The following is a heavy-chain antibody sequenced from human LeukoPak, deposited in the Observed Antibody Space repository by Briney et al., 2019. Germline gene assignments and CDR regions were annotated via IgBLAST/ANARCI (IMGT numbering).Heavy chain of an antibody. Sequence: PSETLSLTCTVSGGSISSYYWSWIRQPPGKGLEWFGYIYYSGSTNYNPSLKSRVTISVDTSKNQFSLKLSSVTAADTAVYYCARHVVGGTNYFDYWGQGTLVTVSS. D-gene: IGHD1-26*01. CDR3: ARHVVGGTNYFDY. CDR2: IYYSGST. V-gene: IGHV4-59*08. J-gene: IGHJ4*02. CDR1: GGSISSYY.